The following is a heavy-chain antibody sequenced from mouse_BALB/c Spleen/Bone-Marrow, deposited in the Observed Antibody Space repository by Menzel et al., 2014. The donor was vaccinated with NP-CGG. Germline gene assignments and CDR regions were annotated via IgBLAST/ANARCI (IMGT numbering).Heavy chain of an antibody. CDR3: ARLDLFAY. J-gene: IGHJ3*01. V-gene: IGHV14-3*02. Sequence: EVQLVESGAELVKPGASVKLSCTASGFNIKDTYMHWVKQRPEQGLEWIGRIDPANGNTKYDPKFQGKATITADTSSNTAYLQLSSLTSEDTAVYYCARLDLFAYWAQATLVPVSA. CDR1: GFNIKDTY. CDR2: IDPANGNT.